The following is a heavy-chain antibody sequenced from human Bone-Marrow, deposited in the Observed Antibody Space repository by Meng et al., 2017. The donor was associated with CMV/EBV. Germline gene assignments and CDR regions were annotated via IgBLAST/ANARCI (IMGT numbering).Heavy chain of an antibody. J-gene: IGHJ3*02. CDR1: GFTFEDYA. V-gene: IGHV3-9*03. CDR2: IRWNSGAI. D-gene: IGHD6-19*01. Sequence: SLKISCAASGFTFEDYAMHWVRQAPGKGLEWVSGIRWNSGAIGYADSVKGRFTISRDNAKNSLYLQMNSLRAEDMALYYCAKVMSRGTSGWYFDAFDIWGQGTRVTGSS. CDR3: AKVMSRGTSGWYFDAFDI.